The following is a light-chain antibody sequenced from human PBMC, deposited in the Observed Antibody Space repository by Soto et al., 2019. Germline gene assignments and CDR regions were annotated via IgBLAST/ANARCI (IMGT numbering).Light chain of an antibody. CDR2: DSH. CDR3: GTCDSSLSVVI. CDR1: DSNIGDNY. J-gene: IGLJ2*01. Sequence: QSVLTQPPSVSAAPGQKVTISCSGSDSNIGDNYVYWYQQLPGMAPKLLIYDSHRRPSGIPDRFSGCKSGTSATLGITGLQTGDEAAYYCGTCDSSLSVVIFGGGTQLTVL. V-gene: IGLV1-51*01.